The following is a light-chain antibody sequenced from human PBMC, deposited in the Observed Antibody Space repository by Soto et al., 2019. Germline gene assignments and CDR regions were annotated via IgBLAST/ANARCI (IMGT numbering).Light chain of an antibody. CDR2: KTS. CDR1: QSLTMW. V-gene: IGKV1-5*03. CDR3: QHGTDYSLT. Sequence: DIHMTQSPSTLSASVGDRVTITCRASQSLTMWLAGYQQKPGKAPNLLIYKTSSLESGVPSRFSGSGSGTEFNLTISSLQSDDVTTPYCQHGTDYSLTVGQGTNVEVK. J-gene: IGKJ1*01.